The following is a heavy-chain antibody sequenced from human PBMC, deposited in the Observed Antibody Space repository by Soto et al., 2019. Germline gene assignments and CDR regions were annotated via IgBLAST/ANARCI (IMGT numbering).Heavy chain of an antibody. J-gene: IGHJ6*02. CDR2: IRSKAYGGTT. V-gene: IGHV3-49*03. CDR1: GFTFGDYA. Sequence: GGSLRLSCTASGFTFGDYAMSWFRQAPGKGLEWVGFIRSKAYGGTTEYAASVKGRFTISRDDSKSIAYLQMNSLKTEDTAVYYCTRDTHDYSNYYYYYGMDVWGQGTTVTVSS. CDR3: TRDTHDYSNYYYYYGMDV. D-gene: IGHD4-4*01.